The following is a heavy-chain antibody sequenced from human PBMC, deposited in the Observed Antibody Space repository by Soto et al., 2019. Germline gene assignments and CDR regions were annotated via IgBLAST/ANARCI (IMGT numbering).Heavy chain of an antibody. Sequence: GGSLRLSCATSGFTFDNVWMTWVRQAQGKGLEWVGHIKSKSDGGTPSYAAAVKGRFTISRDNAKNTVYVQMHSLKTEDTAVYYCTTLHSYGLDYWGQGALVTVSS. J-gene: IGHJ4*02. CDR1: GFTFDNVW. V-gene: IGHV3-15*01. D-gene: IGHD5-18*01. CDR2: IKSKSDGGTP. CDR3: TTLHSYGLDY.